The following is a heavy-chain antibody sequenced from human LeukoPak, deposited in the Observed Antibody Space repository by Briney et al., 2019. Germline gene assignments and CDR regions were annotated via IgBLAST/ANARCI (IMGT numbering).Heavy chain of an antibody. V-gene: IGHV4-59*01. CDR3: ASGYYYDRAYYYYYMDV. D-gene: IGHD3-22*01. CDR2: IYYSGST. J-gene: IGHJ6*03. Sequence: PSETLSLTCTVSGGSISSYYWSWIRQPPGKGLEWIGYIYYSGSTNYNPSLKSRVTISVDTSKNQFSLKLSSVTAADTAVYYCASGYYYDRAYYYYYMDVWGKGTTVTVSS. CDR1: GGSISSYY.